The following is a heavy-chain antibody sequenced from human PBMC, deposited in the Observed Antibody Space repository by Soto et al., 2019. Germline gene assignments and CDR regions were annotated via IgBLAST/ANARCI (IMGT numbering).Heavy chain of an antibody. D-gene: IGHD5-18*01. J-gene: IGHJ6*02. Sequence: QVQLQESGPGLVKPSQTLSLTCTVSGGSISSGGYYWSWIRQHPGKGLEWIGYIYYSGSTCYNPSLKSRVTISVDTSKNQCSLKLSSVTAADTAVYYCASGLVDTAMVTYYYYGMDVWGQGTTVTVSS. CDR2: IYYSGST. V-gene: IGHV4-31*03. CDR3: ASGLVDTAMVTYYYYGMDV. CDR1: GGSISSGGYY.